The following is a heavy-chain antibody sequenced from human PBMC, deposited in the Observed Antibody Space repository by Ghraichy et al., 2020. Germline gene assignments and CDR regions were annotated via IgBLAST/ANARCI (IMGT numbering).Heavy chain of an antibody. Sequence: GGSLRLSCTASGFSFSTSFMDWVRQAPGKGLEWISFIDSTGTSIHYADSVKGRFSISRDNVKNSVFLQINGLRDEDTAVYYCARGRSGNYVDYWDQGTPVTVSS. CDR3: ARGRSGNYVDY. V-gene: IGHV3-48*02. CDR1: GFSFSTSF. CDR2: IDSTGTSI. J-gene: IGHJ4*02. D-gene: IGHD1-26*01.